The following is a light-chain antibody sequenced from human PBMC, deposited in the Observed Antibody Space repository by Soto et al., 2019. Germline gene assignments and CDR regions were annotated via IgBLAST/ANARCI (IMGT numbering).Light chain of an antibody. CDR3: QQTRSYPST. CDR2: GSS. Sequence: IQLTQSPSSLSASVGDSATITCRASQGIITYLAWYQQKPGKAPNLLIYGSSTLQSGVPLRFSGSGSGTDFTLTINSLQAEDFATYYCQQTRSYPSTFGGGTKVDIK. V-gene: IGKV1-9*01. J-gene: IGKJ4*01. CDR1: QGIITY.